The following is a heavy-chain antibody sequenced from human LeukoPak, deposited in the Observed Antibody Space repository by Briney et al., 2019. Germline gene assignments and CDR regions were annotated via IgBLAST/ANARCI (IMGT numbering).Heavy chain of an antibody. CDR1: GYSFTSYW. Sequence: GESPKISFKGSGYSFTSYWISLVRQLPGKGLERMVRIDPSDSYTNYRPSFQGHVAISADKSVGTAYLQWSGLKALDTAMYYCGSQGIAAAAYDAFDIWGQGTMVTVSS. CDR3: GSQGIAAAAYDAFDI. V-gene: IGHV5-10-1*01. D-gene: IGHD6-13*01. J-gene: IGHJ3*02. CDR2: IDPSDSYT.